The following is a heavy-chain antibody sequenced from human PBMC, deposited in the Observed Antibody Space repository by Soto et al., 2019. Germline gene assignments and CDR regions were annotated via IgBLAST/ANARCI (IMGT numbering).Heavy chain of an antibody. Sequence: PSETLSLTCTVSGASVSSGSHYWTWIRQPPGKGLEWIGYISSSGGTNYSPSLKSRGTISLDTSKNQFSLILSSVTAADTAVYYCARDARGYSGYDSYYYYYYGMDFWGHATTVTVSS. CDR2: ISSSGGT. J-gene: IGHJ6*02. CDR1: GASVSSGSHY. D-gene: IGHD5-12*01. V-gene: IGHV4-61*01. CDR3: ARDARGYSGYDSYYYYYYGMDF.